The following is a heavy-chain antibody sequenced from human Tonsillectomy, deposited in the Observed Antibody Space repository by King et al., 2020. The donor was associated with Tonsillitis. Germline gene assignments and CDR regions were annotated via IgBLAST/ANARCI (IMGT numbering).Heavy chain of an antibody. Sequence: QLQLQESGPGLVKPSETLSLTCTVSGGSISSSSDYWGWIRQPPGKGLEWIWSIYYSGSTYYNPSLKSRVTISVDTSKNQFSPKLSSGSAADTAVYYCARLTVIYGMDVWGQGTTVTVSS. J-gene: IGHJ6*02. CDR2: IYYSGST. CDR1: GGSISSSSDY. CDR3: ARLTVIYGMDV. D-gene: IGHD4-17*01. V-gene: IGHV4-39*01.